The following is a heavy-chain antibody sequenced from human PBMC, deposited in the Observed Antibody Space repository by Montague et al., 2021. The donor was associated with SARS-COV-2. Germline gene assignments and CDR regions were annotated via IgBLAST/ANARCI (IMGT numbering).Heavy chain of an antibody. CDR2: IYYSGST. Sequence: SETLSLTCTVSGGSIRSSSYYWGWIRQPPGKGLEWIGSIYYSGSTYYNPSPKSRVTISVDASKNQFSLRVTSVTGADRAVYYCARGRKSRVSVVRGVLTSPYFEFWGQGAPVVVSS. V-gene: IGHV4-39*07. CDR1: GGSIRSSSYY. J-gene: IGHJ4*02. D-gene: IGHD3-10*01. CDR3: ARGRKSRVSVVRGVLTSPYFEF.